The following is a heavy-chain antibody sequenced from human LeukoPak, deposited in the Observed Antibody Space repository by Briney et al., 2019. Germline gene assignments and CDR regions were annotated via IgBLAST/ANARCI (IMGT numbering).Heavy chain of an antibody. Sequence: PGGSLRLSCAASGFTFSSYAMSWVRQAPGKGLEWVSAISGSGGSTYYADSVKGRFTISRDNSKNTLYLQMNSLRAEDTAVYYCARGVVVVVAATTEYYFDYWGQGTLVTVSS. J-gene: IGHJ4*02. CDR3: ARGVVVVVAATTEYYFDY. CDR2: ISGSGGST. V-gene: IGHV3-23*01. D-gene: IGHD2-15*01. CDR1: GFTFSSYA.